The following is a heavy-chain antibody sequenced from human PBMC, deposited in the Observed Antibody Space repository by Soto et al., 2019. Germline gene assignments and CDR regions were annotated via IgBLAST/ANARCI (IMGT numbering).Heavy chain of an antibody. CDR3: ARPPPLFPREIWRGDY. CDR1: GYSFTSYW. CDR2: IYPGDSDT. D-gene: IGHD3-3*01. Sequence: GESLKISCKGSGYSFTSYWIGWVRQMPGKGLEWMGIIYPGDSDTRYSPSFQGQVTISADKSISTAYLQWSSLKASDTAMYYCARPPPLFPREIWRGDYWGQGTLVTVSS. V-gene: IGHV5-51*01. J-gene: IGHJ4*02.